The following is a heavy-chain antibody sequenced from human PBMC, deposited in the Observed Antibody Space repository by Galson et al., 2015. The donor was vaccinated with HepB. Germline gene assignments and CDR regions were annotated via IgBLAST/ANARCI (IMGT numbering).Heavy chain of an antibody. Sequence: SVKVSCKASGYTFTGYYMHWVRQAPGQGLEWTGWINPNSGGTNYAQKFQGWVTMTRDTSISTAYMELSRLRSDDTAVYYCARAGNCSSTSCYTAPFDYWGQGTLVTVSS. CDR3: ARAGNCSSTSCYTAPFDY. D-gene: IGHD2-2*02. CDR1: GYTFTGYY. CDR2: INPNSGGT. J-gene: IGHJ4*02. V-gene: IGHV1-2*04.